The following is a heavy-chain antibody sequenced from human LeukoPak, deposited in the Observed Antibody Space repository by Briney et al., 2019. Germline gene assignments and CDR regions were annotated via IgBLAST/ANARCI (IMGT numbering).Heavy chain of an antibody. Sequence: SVKVSCKASGGTFSSYAISWVRQAPGQGLEWMGRIIPILGIANYAQKFQGRVTITADKSTSTAYMELSSLRSEDTAVYYCARVGGAGDAFDIWGQGTMVTVSS. CDR3: ARVGGAGDAFDI. D-gene: IGHD3-10*01. CDR2: IIPILGIA. CDR1: GGTFSSYA. V-gene: IGHV1-69*04. J-gene: IGHJ3*02.